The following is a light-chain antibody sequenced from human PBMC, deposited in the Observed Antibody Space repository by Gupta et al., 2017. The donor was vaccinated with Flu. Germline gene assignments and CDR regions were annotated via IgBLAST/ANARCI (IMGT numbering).Light chain of an antibody. CDR2: EVS. CDR3: SSYTSSSTRV. J-gene: IGLJ3*02. V-gene: IGLV2-14*01. Sequence: QSALTQPASVSGSSGQSITISCTGTSSDVGGYNYGSWYQQHPGKAPKLMIYEVSNRPSGVSNRFSGSKSGNTASLTISELQAEDEADYYCSSYTSSSTRVFGGGTKLTVL. CDR1: SSDVGGYNY.